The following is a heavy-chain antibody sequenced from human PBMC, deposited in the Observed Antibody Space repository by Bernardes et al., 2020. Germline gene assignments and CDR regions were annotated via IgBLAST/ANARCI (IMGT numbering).Heavy chain of an antibody. V-gene: IGHV4-39*01. Sequence: SETLSLTCTVSGGSISSRSCYWAWIRQTPGKGLVWIGYIYFSGSVYYNPSLKSRVTISVDTSKNQFSLNVNSVTAADTAVYYCARHGVEGGYGNFRNYFGMDVWGQGTTVIVSS. CDR2: IYFSGSV. D-gene: IGHD1-1*01. CDR3: ARHGVEGGYGNFRNYFGMDV. CDR1: GGSISSRSCY. J-gene: IGHJ6*02.